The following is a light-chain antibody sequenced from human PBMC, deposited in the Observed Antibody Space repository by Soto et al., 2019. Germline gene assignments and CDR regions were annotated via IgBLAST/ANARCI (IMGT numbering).Light chain of an antibody. Sequence: EIVLTQSPGTLSLSPGERATLSCRASQSVSSSYLAWFQQKPGQAPRLVIYGASSRATAIPDRFSGSGSGTDFTLTISRLEPEDFAVYYCQQYGSSPFTLGGGTKVDIK. J-gene: IGKJ4*01. CDR1: QSVSSSY. CDR3: QQYGSSPFT. V-gene: IGKV3-20*01. CDR2: GAS.